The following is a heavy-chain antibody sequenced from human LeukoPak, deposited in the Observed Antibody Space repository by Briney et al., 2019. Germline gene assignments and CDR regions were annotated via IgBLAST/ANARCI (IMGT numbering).Heavy chain of an antibody. Sequence: SETLSLTCAVSGYSISSGYYWGWIRQPPGKGLEWIGSIYHSGSTYYNPSLKSRVTISVDTSKNHFSLKLSSVTAADTAVYYCARIDFWSGYFDYWGQGTLVTVSS. CDR3: ARIDFWSGYFDY. J-gene: IGHJ4*02. CDR2: IYHSGST. V-gene: IGHV4-38-2*01. CDR1: GYSISSGYY. D-gene: IGHD3-3*01.